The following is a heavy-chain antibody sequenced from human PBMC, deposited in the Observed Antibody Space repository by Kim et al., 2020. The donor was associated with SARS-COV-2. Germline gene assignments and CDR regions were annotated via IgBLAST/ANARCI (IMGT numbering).Heavy chain of an antibody. CDR1: GYTFTNYV. CDR3: VRWNNMGGSGWFDP. J-gene: IGHJ5*02. D-gene: IGHD6-25*01. CDR2: IDTKTGNP. Sequence: ASVKVSCKASGYTFTNYVIYWVRQAPGQGLEWMGWIDTKTGNPMYAQGFTGRFVFSLDTSVSTTYLQISSLKTEDTAVYYCVRWNNMGGSGWFDPWGQGTLVIVSS. V-gene: IGHV7-4-1*02.